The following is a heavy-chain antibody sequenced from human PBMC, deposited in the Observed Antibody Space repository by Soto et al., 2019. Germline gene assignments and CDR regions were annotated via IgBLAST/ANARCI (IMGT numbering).Heavy chain of an antibody. CDR2: FDPEDGET. CDR3: ATYYGDYADWYFDL. J-gene: IGHJ2*01. Sequence: ASVKVSCKVSGYTLTELSMHWVRQAPGKGFEWMGGFDPEDGETIYAQKFQGRVTMTEDTSTDTAYMELSSLRSEDTAVYYCATYYGDYADWYFDLWGRGTLVTVSS. D-gene: IGHD4-17*01. V-gene: IGHV1-24*01. CDR1: GYTLTELS.